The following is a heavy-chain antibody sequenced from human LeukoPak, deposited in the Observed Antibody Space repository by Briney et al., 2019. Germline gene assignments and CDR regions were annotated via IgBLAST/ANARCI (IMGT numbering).Heavy chain of an antibody. CDR2: LNNIGGTT. J-gene: IGHJ4*02. V-gene: IGHV3-64D*06. CDR1: GFTFSNYA. CDR3: VKAWGPTTLTTSGFDY. Sequence: PGGSLRLSCSASGFTFSNYAMHWVRQAPGKGLEYVSALNNIGGTTYYADSVKGRFTISRDNSKNTLSLQMSSLRPEDTAVYFCVKAWGPTTLTTSGFDYWGQGTLVTVSS. D-gene: IGHD4-17*01.